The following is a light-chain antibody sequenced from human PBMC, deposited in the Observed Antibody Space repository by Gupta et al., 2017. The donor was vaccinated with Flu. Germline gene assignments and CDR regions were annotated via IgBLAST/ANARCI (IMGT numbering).Light chain of an antibody. CDR3: HSYAGSNSWV. J-gene: IGLJ3*02. Sequence: VTISCTGTSSDVGGYKYVSWYQHHPGKAPNLMIYEVNKRPAGVPDRFSGYKSDNTASLTVSGLKAEEEADYYCHSYAGSNSWVFGGGTKLTVL. CDR1: SSDVGGYKY. CDR2: EVN. V-gene: IGLV2-8*01.